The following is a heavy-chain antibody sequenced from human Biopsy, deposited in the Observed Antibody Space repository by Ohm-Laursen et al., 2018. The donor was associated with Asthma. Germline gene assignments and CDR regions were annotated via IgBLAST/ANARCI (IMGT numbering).Heavy chain of an antibody. J-gene: IGHJ6*02. CDR2: ISVYNGNT. D-gene: IGHD3-10*01. Sequence: ASVKVSCKTSGYTFNSAGITWVRQAPGQGLGWMGWISVYNGNTKVAQKLQDRVTMITDTSTSTAYMELRSLRSDDTAVYFCARAVDYSHYYGIDVWGQGTAVTVS. CDR1: GYTFNSAG. CDR3: ARAVDYSHYYGIDV. V-gene: IGHV1-18*01.